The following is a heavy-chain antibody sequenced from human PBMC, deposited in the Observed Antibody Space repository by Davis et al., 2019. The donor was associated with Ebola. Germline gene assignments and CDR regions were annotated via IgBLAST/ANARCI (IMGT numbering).Heavy chain of an antibody. D-gene: IGHD2-15*01. Sequence: ESLKISCAASGFPFYSHGMSWVRQAPGKGLEWIGEIHPSGSTNYNPSLKSRVTISVDTSKNQFSLKLSSVTAADTAVYYCARALGYCRFDPWGQGTLVTVSS. CDR1: GFPFYSHG. J-gene: IGHJ5*02. CDR3: ARALGYCRFDP. V-gene: IGHV4-34*01. CDR2: IHPSGST.